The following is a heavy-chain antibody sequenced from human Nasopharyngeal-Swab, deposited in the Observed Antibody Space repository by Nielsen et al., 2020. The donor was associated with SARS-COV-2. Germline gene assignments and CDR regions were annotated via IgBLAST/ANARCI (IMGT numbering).Heavy chain of an antibody. CDR3: AREGAEHYFDL. Sequence: WVRQAPGQSLEWMGWINGDTGNTKYPEKFQGRVTITRDRSKKTAYMELRSLRYEDTAVYYCAREGAEHYFDLWGPGTLVTVSS. CDR2: INGDTGNT. D-gene: IGHD2-21*01. J-gene: IGHJ4*02. V-gene: IGHV1-3*01.